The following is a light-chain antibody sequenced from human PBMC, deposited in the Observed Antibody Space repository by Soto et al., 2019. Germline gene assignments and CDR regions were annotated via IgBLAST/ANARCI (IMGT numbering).Light chain of an antibody. Sequence: QSALTQPASVSGSPGQSITISCTGTSSDVGGYNYVSWYQQHPGKAPKLMIYDVSNRPSGVSNRFSGSKSGNTASLTISWLQAEDEADYYCSSYTSSSLHVVFGGGTKLTVL. CDR2: DVS. CDR3: SSYTSSSLHVV. V-gene: IGLV2-14*01. CDR1: SSDVGGYNY. J-gene: IGLJ2*01.